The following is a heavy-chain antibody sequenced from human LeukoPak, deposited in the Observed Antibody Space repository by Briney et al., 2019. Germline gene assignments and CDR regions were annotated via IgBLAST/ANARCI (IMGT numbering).Heavy chain of an antibody. CDR2: ISNDGTHK. CDR1: GFTFSSYS. V-gene: IGHV3-30*03. Sequence: GGSLRLSCAASGFTFSSYSMHWVRQDPGKGLEWVAIISNDGTHKFYADSVKGRFTISRDNSKNTLYLQMNSLRTEDTAVYYCATDRDSSTSWLFHYWGQGTLVTVSS. CDR3: ATDRDSSTSWLFHY. J-gene: IGHJ4*02. D-gene: IGHD6-13*01.